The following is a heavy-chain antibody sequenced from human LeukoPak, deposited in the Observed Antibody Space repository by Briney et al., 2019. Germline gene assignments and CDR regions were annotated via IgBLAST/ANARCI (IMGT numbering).Heavy chain of an antibody. V-gene: IGHV1-18*04. J-gene: IGHJ3*02. CDR3: ARSEYYDILTGYHKGAFDI. CDR1: GYTFTSYG. D-gene: IGHD3-9*01. CDR2: ISAYNGNT. Sequence: ASVKVSCKASGYTFTSYGISWVRQAPGQGLEWMGWISAYNGNTNYAQKLQGRVTMTTDTSTSTAYMELRSLRSGDTAVYYCARSEYYDILTGYHKGAFDIWGQGTMVTVSS.